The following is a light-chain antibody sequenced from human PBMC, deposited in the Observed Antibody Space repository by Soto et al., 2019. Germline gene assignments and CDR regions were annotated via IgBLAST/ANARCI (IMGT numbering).Light chain of an antibody. Sequence: QSALTQPASVSGSPGQSITISCTGTSSDVGGYNYVSWYQQHPGKAPKLMIYAVSNRPSGVSKRFSGSKSGNTASLTISGLQAEDEADYNCSSYTSSSTRVFGTGTKLTVL. CDR2: AVS. J-gene: IGLJ1*01. CDR3: SSYTSSSTRV. CDR1: SSDVGGYNY. V-gene: IGLV2-14*01.